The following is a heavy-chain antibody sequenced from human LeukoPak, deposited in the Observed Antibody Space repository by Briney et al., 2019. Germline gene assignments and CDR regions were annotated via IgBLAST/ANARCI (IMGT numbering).Heavy chain of an antibody. V-gene: IGHV1-18*01. D-gene: IGHD3-3*01. Sequence: ASVKVSCKASGYTFTSYGISWVRQAPGQGLEWMGWISAYNGNTNYAQKLQGRVTMTTDTSTSTAYMELRSLRSDDTAVYYCARDRQYYEFWSGPDYWGQGTLVTVSS. CDR3: ARDRQYYEFWSGPDY. CDR2: ISAYNGNT. CDR1: GYTFTSYG. J-gene: IGHJ4*02.